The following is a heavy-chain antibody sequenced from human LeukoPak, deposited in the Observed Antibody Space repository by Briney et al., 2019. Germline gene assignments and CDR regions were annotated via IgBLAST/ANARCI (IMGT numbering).Heavy chain of an antibody. CDR1: GFTFTGYA. CDR3: AKEGYYYYYGMDV. CDR2: ISGSGGST. J-gene: IGHJ6*02. Sequence: GGSLEFSCEASGFTFTGYAMTWVRQAPGKGLEWFSAISGSGGSTYYADSVKGRFTTSRDNSKNTLYLQMNSLRAEDTAVYYCAKEGYYYYYGMDVWGQGTTVTVSS. V-gene: IGHV3-23*01.